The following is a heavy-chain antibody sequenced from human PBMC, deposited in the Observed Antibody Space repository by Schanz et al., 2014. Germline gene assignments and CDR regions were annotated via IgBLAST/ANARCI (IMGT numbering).Heavy chain of an antibody. CDR2: LYIGGGST. Sequence: EVQLVESGGGLIQPGGSLRLSCAVSGFTVSTNYMSWVRQAPGKGLEWVSSLYIGGGSTRYADSVKGRFIISRDSSKNTLFLQMNSLRADDTAVYFCARDEGRDGYNLAFDVWGQGTLVTVSS. D-gene: IGHD5-12*01. CDR1: GFTVSTNY. J-gene: IGHJ3*01. CDR3: ARDEGRDGYNLAFDV. V-gene: IGHV3-53*01.